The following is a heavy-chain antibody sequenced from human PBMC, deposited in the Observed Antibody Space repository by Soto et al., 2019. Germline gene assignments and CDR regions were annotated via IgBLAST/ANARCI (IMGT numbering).Heavy chain of an antibody. V-gene: IGHV1-8*01. J-gene: IGHJ4*02. Sequence: QVQLVQSGAEVKKPGASVKVSCKASGYTFTSYDINWVRQATGQGLEWMGWMNSNSGNTGYAKKFQDRVTMTRNTSIRTAYMELSSLRSDDTTVYYCARGLRRKEIAARPRYYFDYWGQGTLVTVSS. CDR2: MNSNSGNT. D-gene: IGHD6-6*01. CDR3: ARGLRRKEIAARPRYYFDY. CDR1: GYTFTSYD.